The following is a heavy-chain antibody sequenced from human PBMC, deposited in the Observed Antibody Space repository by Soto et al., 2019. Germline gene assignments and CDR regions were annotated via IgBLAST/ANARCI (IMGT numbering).Heavy chain of an antibody. Sequence: QITLKESGPTLVKPTQTLTLTCTFSGFSLSTSGVGVGWIRQPPGKALEWLALIYWDDDKRYSPSLKSRLTITKDTSKNQVVLTMTNMDPVDTATYYCAHRRGPYSSSPRWFDPWGQGTLVTVSS. J-gene: IGHJ5*02. D-gene: IGHD6-13*01. CDR2: IYWDDDK. CDR1: GFSLSTSGVG. V-gene: IGHV2-5*02. CDR3: AHRRGPYSSSPRWFDP.